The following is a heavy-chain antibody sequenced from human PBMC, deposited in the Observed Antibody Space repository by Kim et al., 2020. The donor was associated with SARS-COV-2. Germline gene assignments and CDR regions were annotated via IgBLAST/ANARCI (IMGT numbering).Heavy chain of an antibody. CDR2: HGDRWRA. CDR3: ARRRYYEGPVNYYAFDI. V-gene: IGHV4-4*02. Sequence: SETLSLTCGVSGGSISTTNWGSCRRLAPTRMCWGGAVHGDRWRAAYKAYLNSRFTISLDKAKSQFSLKVNAVTAADTAVYYCARRRYYEGPVNYYAFDIWGQGDLLTVSS. CDR1: GGSISTTNW. D-gene: IGHD3-22*01. J-gene: IGHJ3*02.